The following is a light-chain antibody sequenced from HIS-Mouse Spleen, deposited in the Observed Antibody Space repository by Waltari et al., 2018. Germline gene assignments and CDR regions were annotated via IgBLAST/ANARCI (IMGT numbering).Light chain of an antibody. Sequence: SYELTQPPSVSVSPAQTARITCSGDALPKKNAYWYQQKSGQAPGLVIHEDSKRPSGIPDGFFGSSSGTMATLTISGAQVEDEADYYCYSTDSSGNHRVFGGGTKLTVL. V-gene: IGLV3-10*01. J-gene: IGLJ2*01. CDR2: EDS. CDR1: ALPKKN. CDR3: YSTDSSGNHRV.